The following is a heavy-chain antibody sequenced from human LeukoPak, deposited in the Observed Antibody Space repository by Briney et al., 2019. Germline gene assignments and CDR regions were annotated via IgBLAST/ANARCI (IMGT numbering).Heavy chain of an antibody. V-gene: IGHV3-21*01. CDR1: GFTLSSYS. CDR3: ARGDTGVVPDY. J-gene: IGHJ4*02. Sequence: KTGGSLRLSCAASGFTLSSYSMNWVRQAPGKGLEWVSSISSSGSYIYYADSVRGRFTISRDNAKNSLYLQMSSLRAEDTAVYYCARGDTGVVPDYWGRGTLVTVSS. CDR2: ISSSGSYI. D-gene: IGHD2-2*01.